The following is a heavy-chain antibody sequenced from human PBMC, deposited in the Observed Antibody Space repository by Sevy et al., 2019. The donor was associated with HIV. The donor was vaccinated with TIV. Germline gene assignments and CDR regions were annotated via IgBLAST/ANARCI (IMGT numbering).Heavy chain of an antibody. CDR3: ASQSYYGSGSYTRSFDY. CDR1: GYSFTSYW. Sequence: GESLKISCKGSGYSFTSYWIGWVRQMPGKGLEWMGIIYPGDSDTRYSPSFQGQVTISADKSISTAYLQWSSLKASDTAMYYCASQSYYGSGSYTRSFDYWGQGTLVTVSS. CDR2: IYPGDSDT. J-gene: IGHJ4*02. V-gene: IGHV5-51*01. D-gene: IGHD3-10*01.